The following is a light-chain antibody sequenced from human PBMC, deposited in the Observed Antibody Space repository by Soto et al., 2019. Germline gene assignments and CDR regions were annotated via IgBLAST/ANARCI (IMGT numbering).Light chain of an antibody. CDR1: QSISSW. V-gene: IGKV1-5*01. Sequence: DIQITQSPPTLSASVGDRVTITCRASQSISSWLAWYQQKPGKAPKLLIYDASSLESGVPSRFSGSGSGTEFTLTISSLQPDDFATYYCHSETFGQGTKVDI. CDR3: HSET. CDR2: DAS. J-gene: IGKJ1*01.